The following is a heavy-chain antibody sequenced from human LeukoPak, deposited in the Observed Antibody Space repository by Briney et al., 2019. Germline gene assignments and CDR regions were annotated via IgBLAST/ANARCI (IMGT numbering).Heavy chain of an antibody. Sequence: QPGGSLRLSCAASGFTFSTFAMTWVRQAPGKGLEWVSTISGSGDSTYYADSVKGRFTISRDNSKNTLYLQMNSLRAEDTAFYHCVRDRSYGAFDYWGQGTLVTVSS. J-gene: IGHJ4*02. CDR1: GFTFSTFA. V-gene: IGHV3-23*01. D-gene: IGHD5-18*01. CDR2: ISGSGDST. CDR3: VRDRSYGAFDY.